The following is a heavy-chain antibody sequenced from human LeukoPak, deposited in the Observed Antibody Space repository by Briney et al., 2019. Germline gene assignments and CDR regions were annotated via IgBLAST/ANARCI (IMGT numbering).Heavy chain of an antibody. CDR3: ARDPRYGGGPRDAFDI. J-gene: IGHJ3*02. D-gene: IGHD4-23*01. CDR1: GFTFSSYS. V-gene: IGHV3-48*01. CDR2: ISSSSSTI. Sequence: GGSLRLSCAASGFTFSSYSMNWVRQAPGKGLGWVSYISSSSSTIYYADSVKGRFTISRDNAKNSLYLQMNSLRAEDTAVYYCARDPRYGGGPRDAFDIWGQGTMVTVSS.